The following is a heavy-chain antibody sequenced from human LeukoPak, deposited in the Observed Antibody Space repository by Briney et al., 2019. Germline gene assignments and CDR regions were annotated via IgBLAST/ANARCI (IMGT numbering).Heavy chain of an antibody. Sequence: GGSLRLSCAASGFTFSSYSMNWVRQAPGKGLEWVSSISSSSSYIYYADSVKGRFTISRDNAKNSLYLQMNSLRAEDTAVYYCARDRGLRFLEWTLDYWGQGTLVTVSS. CDR3: ARDRGLRFLEWTLDY. J-gene: IGHJ4*02. V-gene: IGHV3-21*01. CDR2: ISSSSSYI. D-gene: IGHD3-3*01. CDR1: GFTFSSYS.